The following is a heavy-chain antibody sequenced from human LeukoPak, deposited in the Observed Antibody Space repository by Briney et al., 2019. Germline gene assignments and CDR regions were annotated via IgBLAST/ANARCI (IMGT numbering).Heavy chain of an antibody. V-gene: IGHV4-59*01. D-gene: IGHD3-16*01. CDR2: IYYSGTT. CDR3: PKVMGSDKGLAFDI. J-gene: IGHJ3*02. CDR1: SDSISSYY. Sequence: SETLSLTCTVSSDSISSYYWSWIRQPPGKGLEWIGYIYYSGTTKYNPSLKSRVTISIDTSKNQFSLKLSSVTAADTAVYYCPKVMGSDKGLAFDIWGQGTMVTVSS.